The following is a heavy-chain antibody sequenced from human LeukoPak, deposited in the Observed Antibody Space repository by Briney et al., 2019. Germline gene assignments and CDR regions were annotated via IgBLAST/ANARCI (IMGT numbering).Heavy chain of an antibody. CDR1: GFTFSSYA. V-gene: IGHV3-23*01. CDR2: ISGSGGST. J-gene: IGHJ6*03. Sequence: GGSLRLSCAASGFTFSSYAMSWVRQAPGKGLEWVSAISGSGGSTYYADSVKGRFTISRDNAKNSLYLQMNSLRAEDTAVYYCARQRWSWYFYMDVWGKGTTVTISS. CDR3: ARQRWSWYFYMDV. D-gene: IGHD2-15*01.